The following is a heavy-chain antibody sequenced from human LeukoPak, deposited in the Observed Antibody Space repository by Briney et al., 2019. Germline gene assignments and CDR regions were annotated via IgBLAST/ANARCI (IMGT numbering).Heavy chain of an antibody. V-gene: IGHV3-21*06. CDR1: GFTISRYS. J-gene: IGHJ4*02. CDR2: VTLSNSI. Sequence: GGSLRLSCVASGFTISRYSMSWVRQPPGQGLEWVSSVTLSNSISNADCVRSRLTISRVNARNSVFLQMNSLGAEDTATYYCARDYPNDCSSRSCPSPFDYWGPGILVTVSP. CDR3: ARDYPNDCSSRSCPSPFDY. D-gene: IGHD2-2*01.